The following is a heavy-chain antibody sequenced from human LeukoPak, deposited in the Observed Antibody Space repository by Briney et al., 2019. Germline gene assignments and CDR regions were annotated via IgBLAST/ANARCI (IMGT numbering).Heavy chain of an antibody. CDR2: ISAYNGNT. CDR1: SYTFTSYG. CDR3: ARGRSRVTIFGVVTDYYYYMDV. V-gene: IGHV1-18*01. Sequence: GASVKVSCKASSYTFTSYGISWVRQAPGQGLEWMGWISAYNGNTNYAQKLQGRVTMTRNTSISTAYMELSSLRSEDTAVYYCARGRSRVTIFGVVTDYYYYMDVWGKGTTVTVSS. J-gene: IGHJ6*03. D-gene: IGHD3-3*01.